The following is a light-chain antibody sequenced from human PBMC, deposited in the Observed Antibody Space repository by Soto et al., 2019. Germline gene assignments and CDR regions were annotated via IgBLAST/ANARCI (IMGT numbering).Light chain of an antibody. CDR1: QSIDNW. Sequence: DIQMTQSPSTLSASVGDRVTITCRASQSIDNWLAWYQQNPGKAPKVLIYDASSLESGVPSRFSGSGSGTEFTLTISSLQPDDFATYYCQQYSTYSWTFGQGTKVDI. V-gene: IGKV1-5*01. CDR3: QQYSTYSWT. J-gene: IGKJ1*01. CDR2: DAS.